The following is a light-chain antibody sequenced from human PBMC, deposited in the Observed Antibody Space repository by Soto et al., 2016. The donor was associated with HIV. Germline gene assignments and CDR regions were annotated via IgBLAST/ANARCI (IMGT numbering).Light chain of an antibody. V-gene: IGKV1D-13*01. CDR1: QGISSA. CDR3: QQFNNYPHTIT. J-gene: IGKJ5*01. CDR2: DVS. Sequence: AVQLTQSPSSLSASVGDRVTITCRTSQGISSALAWYQQKPGKPPKLLIYDVSSLVSGVPSRFTGSASGTDFTLTILSLQPEDFATYYCQQFNNYPHTITFGQGTRLDI.